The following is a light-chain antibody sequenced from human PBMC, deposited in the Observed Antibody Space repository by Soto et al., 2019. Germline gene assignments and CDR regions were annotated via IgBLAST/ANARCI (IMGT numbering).Light chain of an antibody. CDR3: QQYGSSGT. Sequence: VMTQSPATLSASPGESATLSCRSSQNIRNNLAWYQQKPGQAPRLLIYGASNRATGIPDRFSGSGSGTDFTLTISRLEPEDFAVYYCQQYGSSGTFGQGTKVDIK. V-gene: IGKV3-20*01. J-gene: IGKJ1*01. CDR1: QNIRNN. CDR2: GAS.